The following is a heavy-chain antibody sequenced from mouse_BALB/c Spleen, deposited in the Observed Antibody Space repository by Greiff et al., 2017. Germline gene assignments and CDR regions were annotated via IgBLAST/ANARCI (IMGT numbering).Heavy chain of an antibody. CDR3: ARKYVSLYAMDY. V-gene: IGHV1-69*02. J-gene: IGHJ4*01. CDR1: GYTFTSYW. D-gene: IGHD2-10*02. Sequence: QVQLKQPGAELVKPGASVKLSCKASGYTFTSYWMHWVKQRPGQGLEWIGEIDPSDSYTNYNQKFKGKATLTVDKSSSTAYMQLSSLTSEDSAVYYCARKYVSLYAMDYWGQGTSVTVSS. CDR2: IDPSDSYT.